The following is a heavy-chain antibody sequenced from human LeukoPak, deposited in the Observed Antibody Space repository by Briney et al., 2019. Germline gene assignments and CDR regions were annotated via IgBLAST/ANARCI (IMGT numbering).Heavy chain of an antibody. Sequence: ASVKVSCTASGYTFTSNYIHWVRQAPGQGLEWMGIINPSGGSTNYAQDFQGRVTMTRDTSTSTIYMELSSLRSEDTAVYYCARRELAGSTAYFDYWGQGTLVTVSS. V-gene: IGHV1-46*01. CDR1: GYTFTSNY. CDR3: ARRELAGSTAYFDY. D-gene: IGHD1-26*01. CDR2: INPSGGST. J-gene: IGHJ4*02.